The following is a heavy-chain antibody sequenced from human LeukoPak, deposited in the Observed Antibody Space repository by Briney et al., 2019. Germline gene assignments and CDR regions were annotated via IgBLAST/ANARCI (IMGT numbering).Heavy chain of an antibody. CDR3: ARAAAYYDFWSGYGYYYYYYMDV. V-gene: IGHV3-48*01. CDR2: ISSSSSTI. Sequence: PGGSLRLSCAASGFTFSSYSMNWVRQAPGKGLEWVSYISSSSSTIYYADSVKGRFTISRDNAKNSLYLQMNSLRAEDTAVYYCARAAAYYDFWSGYGYYYYYYMDVWGKGTTVTVSS. J-gene: IGHJ6*03. D-gene: IGHD3-3*01. CDR1: GFTFSSYS.